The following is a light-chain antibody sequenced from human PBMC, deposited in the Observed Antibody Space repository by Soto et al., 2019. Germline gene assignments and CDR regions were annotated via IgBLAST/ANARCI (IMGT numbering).Light chain of an antibody. Sequence: EIVLTQSPATLSLSPGERATLSCRASQNINNYLAWYQQKPGQAPRLLMYDASNRATGIPARFSGSGSGTDFTLTISSLEPEDFAVYYCQQRSDWPPITFGQGTRLEIK. CDR1: QNINNY. J-gene: IGKJ5*01. CDR2: DAS. V-gene: IGKV3-11*01. CDR3: QQRSDWPPIT.